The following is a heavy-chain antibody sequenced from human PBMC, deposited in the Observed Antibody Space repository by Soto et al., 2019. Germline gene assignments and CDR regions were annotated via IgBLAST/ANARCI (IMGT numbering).Heavy chain of an antibody. Sequence: QVQLVQSGAEVKKPGSSVKVSCKASGGTFSSYTISWVRQAPGQGLEWMGRIIPILGIANYAQKFQGRVTITADKSTSTAYMELSSLRSEDTAVYYCASCRDGYNLMDYWGQGTLVTVSS. CDR2: IIPILGIA. CDR1: GGTFSSYT. J-gene: IGHJ4*02. D-gene: IGHD5-12*01. CDR3: ASCRDGYNLMDY. V-gene: IGHV1-69*02.